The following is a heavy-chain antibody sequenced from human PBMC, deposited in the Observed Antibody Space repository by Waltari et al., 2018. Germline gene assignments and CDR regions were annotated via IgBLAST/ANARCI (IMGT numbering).Heavy chain of an antibody. CDR1: GGSISSYY. J-gene: IGHJ3*02. V-gene: IGHV4-59*01. D-gene: IGHD3-3*01. CDR2: IYYSGSI. CDR3: ARGSYYDFWSGYYGKDAFDI. Sequence: QVQLQESGPGLVKPSETLSLTCTVSGGSISSYYWSWIRQPPGKGLEWIGYIYYSGSINSTTSLKSRVTISVDTSKNQFSLKLSSVAAADTAGYDCARGSYYDFWSGYYGKDAFDIWGQGTMVTVSS.